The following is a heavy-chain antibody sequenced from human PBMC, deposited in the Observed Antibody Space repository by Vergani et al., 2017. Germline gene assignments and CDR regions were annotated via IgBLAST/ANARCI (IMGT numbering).Heavy chain of an antibody. Sequence: EVQLLESGGGLVQPGGSLRLSCAASGFTFSSYAMSWVRQAPGKGLEWVSAISGSGGSTYYADSVKGRFTISRDKSKNTLYLQMNSLRAEDTAVYYCARDYDYTWGSYRYFDYWGQGTLVTVSS. CDR3: ARDYDYTWGSYRYFDY. CDR2: ISGSGGST. CDR1: GFTFSSYA. V-gene: IGHV3-23*01. J-gene: IGHJ4*02. D-gene: IGHD3-16*02.